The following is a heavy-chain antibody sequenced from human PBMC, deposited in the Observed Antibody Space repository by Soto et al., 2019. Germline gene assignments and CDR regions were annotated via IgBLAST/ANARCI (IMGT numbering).Heavy chain of an antibody. CDR3: ARGQVVAAQH. CDR1: GGSISSGGYS. V-gene: IGHV4-30-2*01. CDR2: IYHSGST. J-gene: IGHJ4*02. Sequence: QLQLQESGSGLVKPSQTLSLTCAVSGGSISSGGYSWSWIRQPPGKGLEWIGYIYHSGSTYYNPSLXGXLXITXDRSKNQFSLKLSSVTAADTAVYYCARGQVVAAQHCGQGALVTVSS. D-gene: IGHD2-15*01.